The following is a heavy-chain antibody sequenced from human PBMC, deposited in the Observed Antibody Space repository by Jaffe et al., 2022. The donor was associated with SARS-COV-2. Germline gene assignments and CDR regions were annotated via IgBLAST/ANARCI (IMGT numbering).Heavy chain of an antibody. CDR2: ISGSGSIT. D-gene: IGHD1-26*01. V-gene: IGHV3-23*01. Sequence: EVQLLESGGGLVQPGGSLRLSCAASGFTFRTYAMSWVRQAPGKGLEWVSGISGSGSITYYADSVKGRFTISRDSSKSTLYLQMNSLRAEDTAMYYCAKYYHSYYYGMDVWGQGTTVTVSS. J-gene: IGHJ6*02. CDR1: GFTFRTYA. CDR3: AKYYHSYYYGMDV.